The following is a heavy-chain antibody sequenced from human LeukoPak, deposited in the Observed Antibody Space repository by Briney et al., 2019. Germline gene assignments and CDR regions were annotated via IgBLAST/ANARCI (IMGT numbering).Heavy chain of an antibody. Sequence: SETLSLTCTVSGGSISSGDYYWSWIRQPPGKGLEWVGYIFYSGSTYYNPSLKSRVTISVDTSKNQFSLKLSSVTAADTAVYYCARGLSRSGYLTTYYFDYWGQGTLVTVSS. CDR2: IFYSGST. CDR3: ARGLSRSGYLTTYYFDY. J-gene: IGHJ4*02. V-gene: IGHV4-30-4*08. D-gene: IGHD3-3*01. CDR1: GGSISSGDYY.